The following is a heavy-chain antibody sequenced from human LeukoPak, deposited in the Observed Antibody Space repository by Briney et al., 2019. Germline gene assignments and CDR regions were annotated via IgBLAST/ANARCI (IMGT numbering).Heavy chain of an antibody. Sequence: SETLSLTGTVSGDSISSYYWSWIRQPPGKGLEWIGYIYYIGSTNYNPSLKSRVTISVDTSKNQFALKLSSVTAADTAVYYCARDYAFDIWGQGTMVTVSS. CDR2: IYYIGST. V-gene: IGHV4-59*01. CDR1: GDSISSYY. CDR3: ARDYAFDI. J-gene: IGHJ3*02.